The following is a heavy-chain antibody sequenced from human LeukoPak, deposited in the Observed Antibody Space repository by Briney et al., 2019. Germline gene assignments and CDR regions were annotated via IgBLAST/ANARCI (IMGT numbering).Heavy chain of an antibody. D-gene: IGHD3-3*01. Sequence: PSETLSLTCTVSGGSISSYYWSWIRQPAGKGLEWIGRIYTSGSTNYNPSLKSRVTMSVDTSKNQFSLKLSSVTAADTAVYYCARDSHYDFWSGYYDAFDIWGQGTMVTVSS. J-gene: IGHJ3*02. CDR3: ARDSHYDFWSGYYDAFDI. V-gene: IGHV4-4*07. CDR1: GGSISSYY. CDR2: IYTSGST.